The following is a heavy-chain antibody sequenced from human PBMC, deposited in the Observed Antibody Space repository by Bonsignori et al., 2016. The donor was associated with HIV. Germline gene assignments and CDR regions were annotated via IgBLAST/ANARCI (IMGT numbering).Heavy chain of an antibody. CDR3: ARPKAGYSSGWYGFDY. J-gene: IGHJ4*02. D-gene: IGHD6-19*01. Sequence: GRQAPGQGLEWMGIINPSGGSTSYAQKFQGRVTMTRDTSTSTVYMELSSLRSEDTAVYYCARPKAGYSSGWYGFDYWGQGTLVTVSS. CDR2: INPSGGST. V-gene: IGHV1-46*01.